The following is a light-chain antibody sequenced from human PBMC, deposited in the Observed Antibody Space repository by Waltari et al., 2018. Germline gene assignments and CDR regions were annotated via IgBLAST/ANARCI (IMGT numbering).Light chain of an antibody. CDR1: QNINNY. CDR2: GSS. J-gene: IGKJ5*01. Sequence: SQITQSPSSLSACVGGGLTITCRASQNINNYLNWYQQKPGEAPKPLIYGSSSLQRGVPSRFSGSGSGTDFTLVISSLQPEDFATYHCQQSYRAPFTFGQGTRLEI. CDR3: QQSYRAPFT. V-gene: IGKV1-39*01.